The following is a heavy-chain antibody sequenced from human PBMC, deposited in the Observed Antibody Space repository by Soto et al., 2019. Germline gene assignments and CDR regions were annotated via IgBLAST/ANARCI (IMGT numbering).Heavy chain of an antibody. CDR3: ARKGPPYCSSTSCYDGYYFDY. CDR2: ISSSSITI. CDR1: GFTFSSYS. V-gene: IGHV3-48*01. Sequence: GGSLRLSCAASGFTFSSYSMNWVRQAPGKGLEWVSYISSSSITIYYADSVKGRFTISRDNAKNSLYLQMNSLRAEDTAVYYCARKGPPYCSSTSCYDGYYFDYWGQGTLVTVSS. J-gene: IGHJ4*02. D-gene: IGHD2-2*01.